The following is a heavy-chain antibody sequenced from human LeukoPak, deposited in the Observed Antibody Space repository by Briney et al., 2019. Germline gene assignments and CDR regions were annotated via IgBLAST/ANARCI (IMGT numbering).Heavy chain of an antibody. CDR1: GFTFSSYS. Sequence: GGSLRLSCAASGFTFSSYSMNWVRQAPGKGLEWVSYISSSSSTIYYADSVKGRFTISRDNAKNSLYLQMNSLRAEDTAVYYCARNFWSGYYDDYYYMDDWGKGATVTVSS. V-gene: IGHV3-48*01. CDR3: ARNFWSGYYDDYYYMDD. CDR2: ISSSSSTI. D-gene: IGHD3-3*01. J-gene: IGHJ6*03.